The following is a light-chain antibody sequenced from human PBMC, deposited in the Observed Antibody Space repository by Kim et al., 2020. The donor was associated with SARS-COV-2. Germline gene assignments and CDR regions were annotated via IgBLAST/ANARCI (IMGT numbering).Light chain of an antibody. CDR1: QSVSGG. J-gene: IGKJ4*01. CDR2: GAS. CDR3: QQYNNWPSLT. Sequence: SPGERATLSCRASQSVSGGLAWYQQKPGQAPRLLIYGASTRATGIPARFSGSGSGTEFTLTITSLQSEDVATYYCQQYNNWPSLTFGGGTKVDIK. V-gene: IGKV3-15*01.